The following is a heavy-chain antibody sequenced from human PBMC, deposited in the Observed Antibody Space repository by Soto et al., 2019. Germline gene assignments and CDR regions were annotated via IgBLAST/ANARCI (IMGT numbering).Heavy chain of an antibody. CDR2: ISGSGGSK. CDR1: GFTFSSYA. D-gene: IGHD5-18*01. V-gene: IGHV3-23*01. Sequence: EVQLLESGGGLVQPGGSLRLSCAASGFTFSSYAMSWVRQAPGKGVEWVSAISGSGGSKYYADSVKGRFTISRDNSKNTLYLQVNSLRAEDTAEYYCAKDKGQRGGYRYGYDYWGQGTLVTVSS. CDR3: AKDKGQRGGYRYGYDY. J-gene: IGHJ4*02.